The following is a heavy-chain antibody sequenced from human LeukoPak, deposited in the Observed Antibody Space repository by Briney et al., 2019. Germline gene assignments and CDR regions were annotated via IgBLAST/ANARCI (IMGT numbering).Heavy chain of an antibody. CDR2: IYYSGST. J-gene: IGHJ4*02. V-gene: IGHV4-30-4*01. CDR3: ARELAVAGIAVDY. CDR1: GGSISSGDYY. Sequence: SQTLSLTCTVSGGSISSGDYYWSWIRQPPGKGLEWIGYIYYSGSTNFNPSPKSRVTISVDTSKNQFSLKLSSVTAADTAVYYCARELAVAGIAVDYWGQGTLVTVSS. D-gene: IGHD6-19*01.